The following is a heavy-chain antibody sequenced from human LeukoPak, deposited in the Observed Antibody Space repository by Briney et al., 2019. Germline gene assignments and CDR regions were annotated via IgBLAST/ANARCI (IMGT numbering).Heavy chain of an antibody. Sequence: PSQTLSLTCAVSGGSISSSNWWSWIRQPPGKGLEWIGSIYYSGSTYYNPSLKSRVTISVDTSKNQFSLKLSSVTAADTAVYYCARTSPWNYGYWGQGTLVTVSS. V-gene: IGHV4-39*01. J-gene: IGHJ4*02. D-gene: IGHD1-7*01. CDR2: IYYSGST. CDR1: GGSISSSNW. CDR3: ARTSPWNYGY.